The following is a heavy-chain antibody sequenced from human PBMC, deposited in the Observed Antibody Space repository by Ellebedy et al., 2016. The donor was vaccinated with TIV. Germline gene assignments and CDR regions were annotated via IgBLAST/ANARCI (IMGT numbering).Heavy chain of an antibody. D-gene: IGHD6-19*01. CDR2: ISSDGRTE. CDR3: ARPGAVADDWYFDL. J-gene: IGHJ2*01. V-gene: IGHV3-30*04. Sequence: GESLKISCAASGFTFNSFAMHWVRQAPGKGLEWVAVISSDGRTEYYAESVMGRFTISRDNSKNTLYVQMDCLSDEDTAVYFCARPGAVADDWYFDLWGRGTLVTVSS. CDR1: GFTFNSFA.